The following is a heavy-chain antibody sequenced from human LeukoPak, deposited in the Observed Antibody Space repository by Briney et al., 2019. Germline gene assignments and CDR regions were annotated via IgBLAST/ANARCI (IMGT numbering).Heavy chain of an antibody. J-gene: IGHJ3*02. V-gene: IGHV1-8*01. Sequence: ASVKVSCKASGYTFTSYDIYWVRQATGQGLEWMGWMNPNSGNTGYAQKFQGRVTVTRNTSISTAYMELSSLRAEDTGVYYCASKSYSYGETPDDAFDIWGQGTMVTVSS. CDR2: MNPNSGNT. CDR3: ASKSYSYGETPDDAFDI. CDR1: GYTFTSYD. D-gene: IGHD5-18*01.